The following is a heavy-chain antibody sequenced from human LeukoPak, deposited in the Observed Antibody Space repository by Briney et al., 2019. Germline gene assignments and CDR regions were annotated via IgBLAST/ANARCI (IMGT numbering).Heavy chain of an antibody. Sequence: ASVKVSCKASGYTFTGYYMHWVRQAPGQGLEWMGWINPNSGGTNYAQKFQGRVTMTRDTSISTAYMELSRLRPDDTAVYYCAGSTVTTESGAFDIWGQGTMVTVSS. V-gene: IGHV1-2*02. CDR3: AGSTVTTESGAFDI. CDR2: INPNSGGT. D-gene: IGHD4-17*01. J-gene: IGHJ3*02. CDR1: GYTFTGYY.